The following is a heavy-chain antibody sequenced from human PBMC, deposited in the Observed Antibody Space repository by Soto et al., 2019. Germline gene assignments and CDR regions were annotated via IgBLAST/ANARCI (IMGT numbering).Heavy chain of an antibody. CDR3: AREMISIAVAGGGWFDP. Sequence: EVQLVESGGGLIQPGGSLRLSCAASGFTVSSNYMSWVRQAPGKGLEWVSVIYSGGSTYYADSVKGRFTISRDNSKNTLYLQMNSLRAEDTAVYYCAREMISIAVAGGGWFDPWGQGTLVTVSS. D-gene: IGHD6-19*01. V-gene: IGHV3-53*01. CDR2: IYSGGST. CDR1: GFTVSSNY. J-gene: IGHJ5*02.